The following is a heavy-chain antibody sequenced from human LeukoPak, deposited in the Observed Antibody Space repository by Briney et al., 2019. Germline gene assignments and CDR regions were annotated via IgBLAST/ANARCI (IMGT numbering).Heavy chain of an antibody. V-gene: IGHV3-9*01. D-gene: IGHD6-13*01. CDR1: GFTFDDYA. Sequence: PGGSLRLSCAASGFTFDDYAMPWVRHAPGKGLEWVSGISWNSGSIGYADSVKGRFTISRDNAKNSLYLQMNSLRAEDTALYYCAKSVVAAAGTRGYFGYWGQGTLVTVSS. J-gene: IGHJ4*02. CDR2: ISWNSGSI. CDR3: AKSVVAAAGTRGYFGY.